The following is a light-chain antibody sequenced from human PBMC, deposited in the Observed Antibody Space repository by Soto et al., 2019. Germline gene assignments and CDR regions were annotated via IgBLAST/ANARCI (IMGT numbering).Light chain of an antibody. CDR3: AAWDDSLNAL. J-gene: IGLJ1*01. CDR1: SSNIGDNP. Sequence: QAVVTQTPSASGTPGQRITISCSGSSSNIGDNPVNWYQQLPGAAPKLLIYINDQRPSGVPDRFSGSKSGTSASLAISGLQPEDEADYYCAAWDDSLNALFGTGTKLTVL. V-gene: IGLV1-44*01. CDR2: IND.